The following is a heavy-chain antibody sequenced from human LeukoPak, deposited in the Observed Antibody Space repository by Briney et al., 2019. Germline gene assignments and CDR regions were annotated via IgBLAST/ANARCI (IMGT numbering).Heavy chain of an antibody. V-gene: IGHV4-59*01. CDR2: IYYSGST. D-gene: IGHD1-26*01. Sequence: SETLSLTCTVSGGSISSYYWSWIRQPPGKGLEWIGYIYYSGSTNYNPSLESRVTISVDTSKNQFSLKLSSVTAANTAVYYCAREGGSYSTFDYWGQGTLVTVSS. J-gene: IGHJ4*02. CDR3: AREGGSYSTFDY. CDR1: GGSISSYY.